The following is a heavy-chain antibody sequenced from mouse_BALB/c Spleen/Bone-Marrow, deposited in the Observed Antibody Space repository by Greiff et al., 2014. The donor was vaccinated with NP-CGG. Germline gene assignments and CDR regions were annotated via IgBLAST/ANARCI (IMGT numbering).Heavy chain of an antibody. CDR2: IRNKANGYTT. D-gene: IGHD2-4*01. Sequence: EVQLQESGGGLGQPGGSLRLSCATSGFTFTDYYMSWVRQPPGKALEWLGFIRNKANGYTTEYSASVKGRFTISRDNSQSIFYLQMNTLRAEDSATYYCARDTVITTHWYFDVWGAGTTVTVSS. J-gene: IGHJ1*01. CDR3: ARDTVITTHWYFDV. V-gene: IGHV7-3*02. CDR1: GFTFTDYY.